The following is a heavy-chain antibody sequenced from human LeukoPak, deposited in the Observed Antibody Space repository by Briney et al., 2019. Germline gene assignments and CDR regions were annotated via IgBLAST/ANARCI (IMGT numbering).Heavy chain of an antibody. CDR2: IISGANS. CDR3: ARVVPGADFDY. D-gene: IGHD4-17*01. V-gene: IGHV3-53*01. J-gene: IGHJ4*02. Sequence: GGSLRLSCAASGFTVSTNYMAWVRQAPGKGLEWVSLIISGANSYYADSLKGRFTVSTDSTKNLVHLQMDNLRVEDTALYFCARVVPGADFDYSGLGTLVTVPS. CDR1: GFTVSTNY.